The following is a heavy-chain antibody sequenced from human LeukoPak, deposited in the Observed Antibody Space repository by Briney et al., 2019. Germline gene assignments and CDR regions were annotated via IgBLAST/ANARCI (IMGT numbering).Heavy chain of an antibody. V-gene: IGHV3-69-1*01. D-gene: IGHD3-22*01. CDR1: GFSVSEYY. Sequence: GGSLRLSCAASGFSVSEYYVTWARQAPGKGLEWISYITRENWIYYSDSVKGRFTISRDHAKNSVYLEMNSLRADDTAVYYCARGLHLDSSGSLYYWGQGTLVTVSS. J-gene: IGHJ4*02. CDR2: ITRENWI. CDR3: ARGLHLDSSGSLYY.